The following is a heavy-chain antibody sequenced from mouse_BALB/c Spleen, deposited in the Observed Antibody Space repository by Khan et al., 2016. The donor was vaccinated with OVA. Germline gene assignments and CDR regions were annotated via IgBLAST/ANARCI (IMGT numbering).Heavy chain of an antibody. CDR1: GYTFINYW. J-gene: IGHJ2*01. CDR3: ARRGLRWDFDY. Sequence: QVQLKESGAELAKPGASVKMSCKASGYTFINYWILWVKQRPGQGLEWIGYINPSTGYTEYNQNFKDKATLTADKSSSTAYMQLSSLTYEDTAVXCCARRGLRWDFDYGGQGTTLTVSS. D-gene: IGHD1-1*01. CDR2: INPSTGYT. V-gene: IGHV1-7*01.